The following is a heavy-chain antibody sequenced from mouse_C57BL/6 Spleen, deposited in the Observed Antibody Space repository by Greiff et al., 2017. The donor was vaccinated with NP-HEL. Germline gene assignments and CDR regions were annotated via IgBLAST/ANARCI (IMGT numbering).Heavy chain of an antibody. J-gene: IGHJ4*01. D-gene: IGHD1-1*01. CDR2: IHPNSGST. CDR1: GYTFTSYW. Sequence: QVQLQQPGAELVKPGASVKLSCKASGYTFTSYWMHWVKQRPGQGLEWIGMIHPNSGSTNYNEKFKSKATLTVDKSSSTAYMQLSSLTSEDSAVYYCARSLYYYGRGYAMDYWGQGTSVTVSS. V-gene: IGHV1-64*01. CDR3: ARSLYYYGRGYAMDY.